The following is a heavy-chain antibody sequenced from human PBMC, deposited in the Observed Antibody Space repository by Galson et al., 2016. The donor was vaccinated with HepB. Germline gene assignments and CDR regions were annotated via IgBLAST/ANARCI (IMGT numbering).Heavy chain of an antibody. Sequence: SLRLSCAVSGFTFSTYAMSWVRQAPGKGLEWVSSISGSGDNTYYTDSVKGRFTISRDNSKNTLYLQMNSLRAEDTAVYYCAKTGTSISRFDYWGHGTLVTVSS. V-gene: IGHV3-23*01. CDR1: GFTFSTYA. CDR3: AKTGTSISRFDY. CDR2: ISGSGDNT. J-gene: IGHJ4*01. D-gene: IGHD3-3*01.